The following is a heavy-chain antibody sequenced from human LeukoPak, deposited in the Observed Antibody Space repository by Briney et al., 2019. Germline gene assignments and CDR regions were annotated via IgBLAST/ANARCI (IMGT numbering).Heavy chain of an antibody. CDR1: GYTFIDYY. CDR2: INPKNGGT. J-gene: IGHJ4*02. Sequence: GASVKVSCKASGYTFIDYYMHWVRQAPGQGLEWMGWINPKNGGTRYSQKFQGRVTMTRDRSISTVYMEVTGLESDDTAVYYCARSSGFSRFDYWGQGALVTAYS. D-gene: IGHD6-19*01. V-gene: IGHV1-2*02. CDR3: ARSSGFSRFDY.